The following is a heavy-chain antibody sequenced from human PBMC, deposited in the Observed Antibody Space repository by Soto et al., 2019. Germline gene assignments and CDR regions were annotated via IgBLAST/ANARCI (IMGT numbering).Heavy chain of an antibody. Sequence: PSETLSLTXTVSGGSISSYYWSWIRQPPGKGLEWIGYIYYSGSTNYNPSLKSRVTISVDTSKNQFSLKLSSVTAADPAVYYCARSIAARRFDYWGQGTLVTVSS. J-gene: IGHJ4*02. V-gene: IGHV4-59*01. CDR2: IYYSGST. CDR3: ARSIAARRFDY. CDR1: GGSISSYY. D-gene: IGHD6-6*01.